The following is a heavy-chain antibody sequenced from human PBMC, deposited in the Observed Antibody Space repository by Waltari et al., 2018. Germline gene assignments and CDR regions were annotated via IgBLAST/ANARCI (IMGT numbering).Heavy chain of an antibody. CDR3: ASAPPGAVAPRDDAFDI. CDR2: INGQAPGKGLDWVSWVST. Sequence: EVQLLESGGGLVQPGGSLRVSCAASGFTFSTYAMSWVRQAPGKGLEWVSSINGQAPGKGLDWVSWVSTYYADSVWGRFTISRDNSKKMLYLQMNSLRAEDTAVYYCASAPPGAVAPRDDAFDIWGQGTMVTVSS. J-gene: IGHJ3*02. D-gene: IGHD6-19*01. V-gene: IGHV3-23*01. CDR1: GFTFSTYA.